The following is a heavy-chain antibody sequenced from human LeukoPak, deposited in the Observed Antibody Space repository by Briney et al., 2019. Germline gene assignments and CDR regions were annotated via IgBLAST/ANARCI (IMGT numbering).Heavy chain of an antibody. D-gene: IGHD3-22*01. CDR2: IYSGGST. J-gene: IGHJ4*02. V-gene: IGHV3-66*01. CDR3: ARGHDYDSSVAY. CDR1: GFTVSSNY. Sequence: QSGGSLRLPCAASGFTVSSNYMSWVRQAPGKGLEWVSVIYSGGSTYYADSVKGRFTISRDNSKNTVDLQMNSLRAEDTAVYYCARGHDYDSSVAYWGQGTLVTVSS.